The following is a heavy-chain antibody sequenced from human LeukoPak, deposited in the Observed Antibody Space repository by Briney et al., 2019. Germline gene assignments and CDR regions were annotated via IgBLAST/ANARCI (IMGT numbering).Heavy chain of an antibody. D-gene: IGHD1-1*01. CDR2: ISGSGDTT. CDR1: GFTFSSYV. J-gene: IGHJ4*02. V-gene: IGHV3-23*01. CDR3: AKAGSKGYTGNDCTY. Sequence: PGGSLRLSCAASGFTFSSYVMTWVRQAPGKGLEWVSSISGSGDTTYYADSVKGHFTIFRDNSKSMLYLQMNSVRAEDTAVYYCAKAGSKGYTGNDCTYWGQGTLVTVSS.